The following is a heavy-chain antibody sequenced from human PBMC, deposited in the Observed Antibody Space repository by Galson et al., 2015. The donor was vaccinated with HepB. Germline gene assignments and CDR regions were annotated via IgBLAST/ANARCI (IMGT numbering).Heavy chain of an antibody. CDR2: ILRDGTNK. J-gene: IGHJ4*02. CDR3: VREHNSCWDLDH. Sequence: SLRLSCAASGFIFSNYGMHWVRQAPGKGLEWVALILRDGTNKYYSDSVKGRFTISRDNSKNILYLQLNSLRAEDTAVYYCVREHNSCWDLDHWGQRTLVTVSS. CDR1: GFIFSNYG. V-gene: IGHV3-33*01. D-gene: IGHD6-19*01.